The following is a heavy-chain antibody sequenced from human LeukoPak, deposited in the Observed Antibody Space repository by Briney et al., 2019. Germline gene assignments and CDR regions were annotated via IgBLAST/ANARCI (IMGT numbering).Heavy chain of an antibody. J-gene: IGHJ4*02. Sequence: PGGSLRLSCTASGFDFNIYSMTWVRQAPGKGLERVSSISSNSAYIYYADLLKGRFTISRDNAKRSLYLQVSSLRVEDTAVYYCAREPGQWLPPELWGQGTLVTVSS. V-gene: IGHV3-21*01. D-gene: IGHD6-19*01. CDR2: ISSNSAYI. CDR1: GFDFNIYS. CDR3: AREPGQWLPPEL.